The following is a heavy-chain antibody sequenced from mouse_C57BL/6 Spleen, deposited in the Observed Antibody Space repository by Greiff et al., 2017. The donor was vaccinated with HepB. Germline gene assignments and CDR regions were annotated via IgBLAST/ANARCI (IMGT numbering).Heavy chain of an antibody. J-gene: IGHJ3*01. CDR2: IRNKANGYTT. D-gene: IGHD3-1*01. V-gene: IGHV7-3*01. CDR3: ARSHSAAY. Sequence: EVKLQESGGGLVQPGGSLSLSCAASGFTFTDYYMSWVRQPPGKALEWLGFIRNKANGYTTEYSASVKGRFTISRDNSQSILYLQMNALRAEDSATYYCARSHSAAYWGQGTLVTVSA. CDR1: GFTFTDYY.